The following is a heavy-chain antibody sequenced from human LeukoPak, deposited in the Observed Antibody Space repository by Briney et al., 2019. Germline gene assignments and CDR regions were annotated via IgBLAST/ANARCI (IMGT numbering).Heavy chain of an antibody. CDR2: IIPIFGTA. V-gene: IGHV1-69*13. J-gene: IGHJ4*02. CDR1: GGTFSSYA. Sequence: SVKVSCKDSGGTFSSYAISWLRQAPGQGLEWMGGIIPIFGTANYAQKFQGRVTITADESTSTAYMELSSLRSEDTAVYYCASGDSSGYYAPFDYWGQGTLVTVSS. CDR3: ASGDSSGYYAPFDY. D-gene: IGHD3-22*01.